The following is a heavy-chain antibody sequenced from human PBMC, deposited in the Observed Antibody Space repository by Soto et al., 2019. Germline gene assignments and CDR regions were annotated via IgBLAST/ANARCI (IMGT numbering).Heavy chain of an antibody. Sequence: QVQLVESGGGVVQPGRSLRLSCAASGFTFSSYGMHWVRQAPGKGLEWVAVISYDGSNEYYADSVKGRFTISRDNSKNTLYLQMNSLRAEDTAVYYCAKGLGRGYSYGNYYFDYWGQGTLVTVSS. D-gene: IGHD5-18*01. V-gene: IGHV3-30*18. CDR3: AKGLGRGYSYGNYYFDY. CDR2: ISYDGSNE. CDR1: GFTFSSYG. J-gene: IGHJ4*02.